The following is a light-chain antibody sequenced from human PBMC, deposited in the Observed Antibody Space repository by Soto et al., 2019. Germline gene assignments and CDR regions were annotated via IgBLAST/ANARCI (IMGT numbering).Light chain of an antibody. CDR3: QQYGSPLIT. CDR2: KAS. CDR1: QTISTW. V-gene: IGKV1-5*03. Sequence: DLPVTQSPPTLSASVGDRVTTTCRASQTISTWMAWYQQKPGKAPKLLIHKASSLESGVPSRFSGSGSGTEFTLTISSLQPDDFAVYYCQQYGSPLITFGHGTRLEIK. J-gene: IGKJ5*01.